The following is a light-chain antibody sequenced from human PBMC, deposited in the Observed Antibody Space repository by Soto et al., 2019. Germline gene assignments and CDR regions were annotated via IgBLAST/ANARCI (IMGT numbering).Light chain of an antibody. CDR1: QSIGSN. CDR3: RQRSNWPPIT. CDR2: GAS. V-gene: IGKV3-11*01. Sequence: VVMQSPSSPSASPGKRATLSCRASQSIGSNLAWYQQKPGQAPRLLIYGASSRATGIPDRFSGSGSGTDFTLTISRLEPEDFAIYYCRQRSNWPPITFGQGTRLEIK. J-gene: IGKJ5*01.